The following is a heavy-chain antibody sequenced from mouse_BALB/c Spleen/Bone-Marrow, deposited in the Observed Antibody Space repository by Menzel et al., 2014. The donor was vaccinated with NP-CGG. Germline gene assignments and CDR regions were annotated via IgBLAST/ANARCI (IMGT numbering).Heavy chain of an antibody. CDR3: ARREQTDSSGPWFAY. D-gene: IGHD3-2*01. CDR2: ISCHNGAT. J-gene: IGHJ3*01. V-gene: IGHV1S34*01. Sequence: LVKTGASVKISCKASGYSFTGYYMHWVKQSHGKSLEWIGYISCHNGATSYNQKFKGKATFTVDTSSSIAYMQFNSLTSEDSAVYYCARREQTDSSGPWFAYWGQGTLVTVSA. CDR1: GYSFTGYY.